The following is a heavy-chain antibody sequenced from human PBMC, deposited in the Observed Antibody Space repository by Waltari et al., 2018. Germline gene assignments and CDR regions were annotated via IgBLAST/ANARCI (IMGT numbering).Heavy chain of an antibody. CDR2: ISGTRDKT. CDR1: RFIFSNFA. V-gene: IGHV3-23*01. Sequence: EVYLLESGGDLVLPGGSLRLSCAASRFIFSNFAMTWVREAPGKGVEWVATISGTRDKTYYAESGKGRFTISRDNSKNTLYLQINSLRADDTAVYYCAKGRGNKLDFIDGFDIWGQRTMVTGSP. CDR3: AKGRGNKLDFIDGFDI. J-gene: IGHJ3*02. D-gene: IGHD3-3*01.